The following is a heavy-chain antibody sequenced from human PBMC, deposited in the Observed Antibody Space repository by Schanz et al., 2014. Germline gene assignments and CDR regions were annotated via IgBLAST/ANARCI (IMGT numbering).Heavy chain of an antibody. V-gene: IGHV1-69*04. CDR3: ARDRRRYCSTASCLHDNWFDP. CDR2: IIPILGIA. J-gene: IGHJ5*02. Sequence: QVQLVQSGAEVKKPGSPVKVSCKSSGGTFSSYAISWVRQAPGQGLEWMGRIIPILGIATYAQKFQGRLTITADKSTSTAYMELSSLRSEDTAVYYCARDRRRYCSTASCLHDNWFDPWGQGTLVIVSS. CDR1: GGTFSSYA. D-gene: IGHD2-2*01.